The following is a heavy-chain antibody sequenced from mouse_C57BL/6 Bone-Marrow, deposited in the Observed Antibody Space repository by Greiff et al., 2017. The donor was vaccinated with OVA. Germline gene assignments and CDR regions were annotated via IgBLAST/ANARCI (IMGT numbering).Heavy chain of an antibody. V-gene: IGHV1-64*01. D-gene: IGHD4-1*01. CDR2: IHPNSGST. CDR1: GYTFTSYW. CDR3: ARDWDGATSYWYFDG. Sequence: QVQLQQPGAELVKPGASVKLSCKASGYTFTSYWMHWVKQRPGQGLEWIGMIHPNSGSTNYNEKFKSKATLTVDKSSSTAYMQLSSLTSEDSAVYYCARDWDGATSYWYFDGWGTGTTVTVSS. J-gene: IGHJ1*03.